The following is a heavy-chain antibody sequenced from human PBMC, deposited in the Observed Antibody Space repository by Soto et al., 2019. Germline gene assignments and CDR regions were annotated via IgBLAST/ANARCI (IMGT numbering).Heavy chain of an antibody. J-gene: IGHJ4*02. CDR3: AKRISSSTFDY. V-gene: IGHV3-23*01. D-gene: IGHD6-6*01. CDR2: ISGSDDST. CDR1: GFTFSSYA. Sequence: EVQLFESGGGLVQPGESLRLSCAASGFTFSSYAMSWVRQAPGKGLEWVSVISGSDDSTYYADSVKGRFTISRDNSKTTLYLQMTSLRAEDTAVYYCAKRISSSTFDYWGQGTLVTVSS.